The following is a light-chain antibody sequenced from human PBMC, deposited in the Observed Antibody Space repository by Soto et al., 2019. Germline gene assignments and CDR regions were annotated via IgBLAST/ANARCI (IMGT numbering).Light chain of an antibody. CDR1: QTISNY. Sequence: DIRMTQSPSSLAASVGDRVTITCRASQTISNYLNWYQQKPGKVPKLLIYAASSLHSGVPSRFSGSGSGTDFTLTISSLQPEDFATYYCQQRYSTPLTFGGGTKVDIK. CDR2: AAS. V-gene: IGKV1-39*01. CDR3: QQRYSTPLT. J-gene: IGKJ4*01.